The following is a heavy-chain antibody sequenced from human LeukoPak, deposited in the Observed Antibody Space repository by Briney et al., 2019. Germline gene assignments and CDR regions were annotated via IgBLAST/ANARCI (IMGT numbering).Heavy chain of an antibody. Sequence: SGPTLVNPTQTLTLTCTFSEFSLSTRGVGVGWIRQSPGKALEWLVFIYWDDDKRYSPSLQSRLTITRDTSKNQVVLTMTNLDPVDTATYYCARSDYYDYKFDYWGQGTLVTVSS. CDR2: IYWDDDK. CDR1: EFSLSTRGVG. D-gene: IGHD3-22*01. J-gene: IGHJ4*02. V-gene: IGHV2-5*02. CDR3: ARSDYYDYKFDY.